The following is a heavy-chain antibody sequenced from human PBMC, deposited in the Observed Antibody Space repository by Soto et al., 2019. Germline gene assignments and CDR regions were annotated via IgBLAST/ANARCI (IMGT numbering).Heavy chain of an antibody. CDR3: AFSKSALIAAGPGQDPDYFYAMDV. J-gene: IGHJ6*02. D-gene: IGHD2-21*01. Sequence: QVHLVQSGAEVKKPGASVKVSCKASGNTSPTYAMHWVRQAPGQGLEWMGWIHGSHGHTHFSQKFQGRVSITRDTFASTVYMSLNSLRSEDTALYYCAFSKSALIAAGPGQDPDYFYAMDVWGPGTTVTVSS. CDR2: IHGSHGHT. V-gene: IGHV1-3*01. CDR1: GNTSPTYA.